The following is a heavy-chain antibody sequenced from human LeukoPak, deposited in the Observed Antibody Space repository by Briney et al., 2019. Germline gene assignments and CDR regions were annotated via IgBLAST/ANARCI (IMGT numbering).Heavy chain of an antibody. CDR3: ARRSTSWASFDY. Sequence: SVKVSCKASGGTFSSYAISWVRQAPGQGLEWMGGIIPIFGTANYAQKFQGRVTITTDESTSTAYMELSSLRSEDTAVYYCARRSTSWASFDYGGQGTLVTVSS. CDR1: GGTFSSYA. D-gene: IGHD2-2*01. V-gene: IGHV1-69*05. CDR2: IIPIFGTA. J-gene: IGHJ4*02.